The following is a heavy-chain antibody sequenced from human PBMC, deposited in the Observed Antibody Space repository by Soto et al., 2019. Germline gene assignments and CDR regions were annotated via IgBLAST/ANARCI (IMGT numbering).Heavy chain of an antibody. CDR2: IIPILGTR. V-gene: IGHV1-69*08. CDR1: GGTFSICT. D-gene: IGHD2-15*01. J-gene: IGHJ5*02. CDR3: AKDGGREGYFGNWFDP. Sequence: SVEVSCKASGGTFSICTISWVRRAPGQGLEWMGRIIPILGTRDYAQKFQGRVTITADDSTTTAYMELSSLRSDDTAVYYCAKDGGREGYFGNWFDPWGQGTLVTVSS.